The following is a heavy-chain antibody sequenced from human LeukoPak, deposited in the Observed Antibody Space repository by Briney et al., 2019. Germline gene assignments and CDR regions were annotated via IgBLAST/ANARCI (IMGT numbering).Heavy chain of an antibody. CDR1: GFTFDDYA. CDR2: ISWNSGSI. J-gene: IGHJ3*02. D-gene: IGHD6-13*01. CDR3: AKHSPVAGAFDI. Sequence: GGSLRLSCAASGFTFDDYAMQWVRQAPGKGLEWVSGISWNSGSIRYADSVKGRFTISRDNAKNSLYLQMNSLRVEDTALYHCAKHSPVAGAFDIWGQGTMVTVSS. V-gene: IGHV3-9*01.